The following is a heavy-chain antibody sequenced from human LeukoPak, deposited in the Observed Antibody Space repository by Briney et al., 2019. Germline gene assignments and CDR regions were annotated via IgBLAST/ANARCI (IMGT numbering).Heavy chain of an antibody. Sequence: GGSLRLSCAASGFTFSSYAMHWVRQAPGKGLEWVSAISGSGVTTYYADSVKGRFTISRDNAKNSLYLQMNSLRAEDTAVYYCARSGRPTYYDILTGYYEDYYYYYYMDVWGKGTTVTVSS. CDR3: ARSGRPTYYDILTGYYEDYYYYYYMDV. CDR1: GFTFSSYA. V-gene: IGHV3-48*04. D-gene: IGHD3-9*01. CDR2: ISGSGVTT. J-gene: IGHJ6*03.